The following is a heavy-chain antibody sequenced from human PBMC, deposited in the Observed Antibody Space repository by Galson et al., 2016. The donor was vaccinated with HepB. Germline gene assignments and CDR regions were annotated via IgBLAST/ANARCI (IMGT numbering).Heavy chain of an antibody. CDR1: GYTFPNYG. Sequence: SVKVSCKASGYTFPNYGITWVRQAPGQGLEWMGWISGYNGNTNYAQKVQGRVTMTTDTSTSTAYMELRSLRSDDTAVYYCARAVSGSPNWFDPWGQGTLVTVAS. CDR2: ISGYNGNT. D-gene: IGHD3-10*01. CDR3: ARAVSGSPNWFDP. V-gene: IGHV1-18*01. J-gene: IGHJ5*02.